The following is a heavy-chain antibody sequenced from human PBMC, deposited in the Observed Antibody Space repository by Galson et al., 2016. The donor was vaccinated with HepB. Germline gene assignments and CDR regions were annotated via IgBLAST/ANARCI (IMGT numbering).Heavy chain of an antibody. CDR1: GFAFDHYA. CDR3: AKDAASVPYYFDW. J-gene: IGHJ4*02. D-gene: IGHD2-2*01. V-gene: IGHV3-9*01. CDR2: SSWNSGSI. Sequence: SLRLSCAASGFAFDHYAMHWVRQAPGKGLEWVSGSSWNSGSIGYADSVKGRFTISRDNAKNSLYLQMNSLRPEDTAFYYCAKDAASVPYYFDWWGLGTLVTVSS.